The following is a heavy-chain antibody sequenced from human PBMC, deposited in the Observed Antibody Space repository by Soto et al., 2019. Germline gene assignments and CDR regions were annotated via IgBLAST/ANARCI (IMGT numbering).Heavy chain of an antibody. J-gene: IGHJ4*02. CDR3: ARRYGGILDF. V-gene: IGHV4-59*08. Sequence: PSETPYLTCTVPGGSISSYYWTWIRQPPGKELEWIGYIYYSGSTNYNPSLKSRVTISVDTSKNQFSLKVSSVTAADTAVYYCARRYGGILDFWGQGSLVTVS. CDR1: GGSISSYY. D-gene: IGHD4-17*01. CDR2: IYYSGST.